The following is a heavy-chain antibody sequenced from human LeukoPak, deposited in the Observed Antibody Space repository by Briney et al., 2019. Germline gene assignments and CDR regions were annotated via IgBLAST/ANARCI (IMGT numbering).Heavy chain of an antibody. D-gene: IGHD3-22*01. V-gene: IGHV3-21*01. CDR1: GFTFSSYS. J-gene: IGHJ4*02. Sequence: PGRSLRLSCAASGFTFSSYSMNWVRQAPGKGLEWVSSISSSSSYIYYADSVKGRFTISRDNAKNTLYLQMNSLRAEDTAVYYCARLDYYDSSGYVPLFDYWGQGTLVTVSS. CDR2: ISSSSSYI. CDR3: ARLDYYDSSGYVPLFDY.